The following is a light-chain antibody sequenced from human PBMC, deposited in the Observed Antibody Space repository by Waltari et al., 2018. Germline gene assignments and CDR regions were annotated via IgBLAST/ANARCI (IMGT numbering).Light chain of an antibody. Sequence: QSVLTQPPSVSGAPGPRVTIPCPGSSSNIGAGYDVHWYQQLPGTAPKLLIYGNNNRPSGVPDRFSGSKSGTSASLAITGLQAEDEADYYCQSYDSSLSGVVFGGGTKLTVL. J-gene: IGLJ2*01. V-gene: IGLV1-40*01. CDR2: GNN. CDR1: SSNIGAGYD. CDR3: QSYDSSLSGVV.